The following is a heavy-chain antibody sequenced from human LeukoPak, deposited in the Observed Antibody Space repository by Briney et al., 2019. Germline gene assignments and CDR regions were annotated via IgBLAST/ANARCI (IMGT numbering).Heavy chain of an antibody. CDR2: ISAYNGNT. CDR1: GYTFTSYG. J-gene: IGHJ4*02. V-gene: IGHV1-18*01. Sequence: ASVKVSCKASGYTFTSYGISWVRQAPGQGLGWMGWISAYNGNTNYAQKLQGRVTMTTDTSTSTAYMELRSLRSGDTAVYYCARDRTTVTTYYFDYWGQGTLVTVSS. CDR3: ARDRTTVTTYYFDY. D-gene: IGHD4-17*01.